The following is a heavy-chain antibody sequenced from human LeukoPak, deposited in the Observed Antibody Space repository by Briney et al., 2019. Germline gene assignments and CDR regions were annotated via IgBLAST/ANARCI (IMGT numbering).Heavy chain of an antibody. V-gene: IGHV3-7*01. D-gene: IGHD5-12*01. CDR1: GFTFSHYW. CDR2: IKEDGSIE. Sequence: GGSLRLSCVASGFTFSHYWMSWVRQAPGKGLEWVANIKEDGSIEDYVDSVKGRFTVSRDNAKNSLYLEMNSLRVEVTAVYYCVSQQVAPPWGQGTLVIVSS. CDR3: VSQQVAPP. J-gene: IGHJ5*02.